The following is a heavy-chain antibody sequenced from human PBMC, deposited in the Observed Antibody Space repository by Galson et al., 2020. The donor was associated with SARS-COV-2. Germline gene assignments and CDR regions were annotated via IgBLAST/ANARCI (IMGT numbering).Heavy chain of an antibody. CDR1: GFTFSSYA. CDR3: VKEFFAMTTVTTGSGY. V-gene: IGHV3-64D*08. CDR2: ISSNRGST. D-gene: IGHD4-4*01. J-gene: IGHJ4*02. Sequence: GGSLRLPCSASGFTFSSYAMPWVRQAPGKGLEYVSAISSNRGSTYYADSVKGRFTISRDNSKNTLYLQMSSLRAEDTAVYYCVKEFFAMTTVTTGSGYWGQGTLVTVSS.